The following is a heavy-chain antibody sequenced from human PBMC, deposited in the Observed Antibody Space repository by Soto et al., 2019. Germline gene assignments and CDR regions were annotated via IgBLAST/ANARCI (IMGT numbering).Heavy chain of an antibody. J-gene: IGHJ6*02. D-gene: IGHD2-2*01. CDR1: GFTFSSYG. V-gene: IGHV3-30*18. Sequence: VQLVESGGGLVQPGGSLRLSCAASGFTFSSYGMHWVRQAPGKGLEWVAVISYDGSNKYYADSVKGRFTISRDNSKNTLYLQMNSLRAEDTAVYYCAKQPAATYYYYGMDVWGQGTTVTVSS. CDR2: ISYDGSNK. CDR3: AKQPAATYYYYGMDV.